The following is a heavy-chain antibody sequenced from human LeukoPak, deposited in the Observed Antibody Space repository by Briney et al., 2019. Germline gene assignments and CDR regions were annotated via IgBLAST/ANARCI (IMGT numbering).Heavy chain of an antibody. V-gene: IGHV3-23*01. D-gene: IGHD3-22*01. Sequence: GGSLRLSCAASGFTFSSYAMSWVRQAPGKGLEWVSAISGSGGSTYYADSVRGRFTISRDNSKNTPYLQMNSLRAEDTAVYYCARGWSSGYYYAVECWGQGTLVTVSS. CDR1: GFTFSSYA. CDR3: ARGWSSGYYYAVEC. J-gene: IGHJ4*02. CDR2: ISGSGGST.